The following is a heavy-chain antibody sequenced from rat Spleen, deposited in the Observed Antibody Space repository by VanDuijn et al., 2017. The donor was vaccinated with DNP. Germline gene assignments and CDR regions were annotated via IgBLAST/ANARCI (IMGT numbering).Heavy chain of an antibody. V-gene: IGHV2-32*01. CDR3: ARDRGTVATGAMDA. CDR2: VWSNGDT. CDR1: GFSLTSYH. Sequence: QVQLKESGPGLVQPSQTLSLTCTVSGFSLTSYHVHWIRQPPGKGLEWMGVVWSNGDTSYNSVLKSRLSISRDTSKSQVFLKMNGLQSEDTATYYCARDRGTVATGAMDAWGQGTSVTVSS. J-gene: IGHJ4*01. D-gene: IGHD4-3*01.